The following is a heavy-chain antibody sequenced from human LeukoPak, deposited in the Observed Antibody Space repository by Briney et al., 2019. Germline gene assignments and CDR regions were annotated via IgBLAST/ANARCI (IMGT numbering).Heavy chain of an antibody. CDR3: TSGYYDSSGYYRFDY. V-gene: IGHV3-73*01. D-gene: IGHD3-22*01. J-gene: IGHJ4*02. CDR2: IRSKANSYAT. CDR1: GFTFSGSA. Sequence: GGSLRLSCAASGFTFSGSAMHWVRQASGKGLEWVGRIRSKANSYATAYAASVKGRFTISRDDSKNTAYLQMNSLKTEDTAVYYCTSGYYDSSGYYRFDYWGQGTLVTVSS.